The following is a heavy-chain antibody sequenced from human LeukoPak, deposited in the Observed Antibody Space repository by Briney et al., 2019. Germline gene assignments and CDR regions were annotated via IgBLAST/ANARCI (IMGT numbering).Heavy chain of an antibody. V-gene: IGHV4-59*08. D-gene: IGHD4-23*01. J-gene: IGHJ2*01. CDR2: IFYGGDT. CDR1: GASISRSS. Sequence: SETLSLTCTVSGASISRSSWSWIRQPPGKGLEWFGYIFYGGDTNHNPSLKSRVTMSVDMSKNQFSLRLSSVTAADTAVYYCAGHKVHDFGGSDWYFDLWGRGTLVTVSS. CDR3: AGHKVHDFGGSDWYFDL.